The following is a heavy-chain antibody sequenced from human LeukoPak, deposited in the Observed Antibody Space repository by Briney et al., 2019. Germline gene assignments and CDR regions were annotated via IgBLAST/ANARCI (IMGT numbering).Heavy chain of an antibody. CDR2: IWYDGSNK. CDR1: GFTFSSYG. D-gene: IGHD3-10*01. V-gene: IGHV3-33*01. CDR3: ARDVGGSGSYPLYYFDY. J-gene: IGHJ4*02. Sequence: GGSLRLSCAASGFTFSSYGMHWVRQAPGKGLEWVAVIWYDGSNKYYADSVKGRFTISRDNSKNTLYLQMNSLRAEDTAVYYCARDVGGSGSYPLYYFDYWGQGTLVTVSS.